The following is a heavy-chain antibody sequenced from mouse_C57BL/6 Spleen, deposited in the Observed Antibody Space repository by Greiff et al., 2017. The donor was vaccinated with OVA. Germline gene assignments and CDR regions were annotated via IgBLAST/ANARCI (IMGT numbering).Heavy chain of an antibody. CDR2: IDPSDSYT. D-gene: IGHD1-1*01. CDR3: ARPPTTVVAPYWYFDV. CDR1: GYTFTSYW. Sequence: QVQLQQSGAELVMPGASVKLSCKASGYTFTSYWMHWVKQRPGQGLEWIGEIDPSDSYTNYNQKFKGKSTLTVDKSSSTAYMQLSSLTSEDSAVYYCARPPTTVVAPYWYFDVWGTGTTVTVSS. V-gene: IGHV1-69*01. J-gene: IGHJ1*03.